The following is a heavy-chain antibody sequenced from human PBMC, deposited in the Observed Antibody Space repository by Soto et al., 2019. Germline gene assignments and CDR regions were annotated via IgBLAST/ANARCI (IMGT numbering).Heavy chain of an antibody. CDR1: GFTFSSYA. D-gene: IGHD6-13*01. CDR3: ARDGPAANYYYYYMDV. J-gene: IGHJ6*03. V-gene: IGHV3-64*01. CDR2: ISSNGGST. Sequence: GGSLRLSCAASGFTFSSYAMHWVRQAPGKGLEYVSAISSNGGSTYYANSVKGRFTISRDNSKNTLYLQMGSLRAEDMAVYYYARDGPAANYYYYYMDVWGKGTTVTVSS.